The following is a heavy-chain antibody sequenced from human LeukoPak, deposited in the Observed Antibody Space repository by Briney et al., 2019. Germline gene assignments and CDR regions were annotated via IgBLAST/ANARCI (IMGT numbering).Heavy chain of an antibody. J-gene: IGHJ5*02. D-gene: IGHD1-26*01. CDR3: AKDTMGGNNWFDP. V-gene: IGHV3-23*01. CDR1: GFTFSSYT. Sequence: GGSLRLSCAASGFTFSSYTMSWVRQAPGKGLDWVSAISGSGGSTYYADSVKGRFTISRDNSKNTLYLQMNSLRAEDTAVYYCAKDTMGGNNWFDPWGQGTLVTVSS. CDR2: ISGSGGST.